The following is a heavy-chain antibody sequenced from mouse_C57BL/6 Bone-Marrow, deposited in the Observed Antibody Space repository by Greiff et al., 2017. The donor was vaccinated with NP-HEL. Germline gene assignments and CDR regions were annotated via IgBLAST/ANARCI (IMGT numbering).Heavy chain of an antibody. CDR2: INPNNGGT. Sequence: VQLQQSGPELVKPGASVKISCKASGYTFTDYYMNWVKQSHGKSLEWIGDINPNNGGTSYNQKFKGKATLTVDNSSSTAYMELRSLTSEDSAVYYCVPYYYGSSYVWYFDGWGTGTTVTVAS. J-gene: IGHJ1*03. D-gene: IGHD1-1*01. CDR3: VPYYYGSSYVWYFDG. CDR1: GYTFTDYY. V-gene: IGHV1-26*01.